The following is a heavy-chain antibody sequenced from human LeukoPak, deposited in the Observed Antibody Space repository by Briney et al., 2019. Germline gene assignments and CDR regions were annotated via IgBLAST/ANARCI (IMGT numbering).Heavy chain of an antibody. CDR1: GFTFSNYA. V-gene: IGHV3-48*02. CDR2: IRTSTEGANYA. D-gene: IGHD3-9*01. J-gene: IGHJ4*02. CDR3: ARDQRYAFDY. Sequence: GGSLRLSCAASGFTFSNYAMNWVRQAPGKGLEWVSNIRTSTEGANYAIYADSVKGRVTFSRDDAKNTLYLHMHSLRDDDTAVYYCARDQRYAFDYWGQGILVTVSS.